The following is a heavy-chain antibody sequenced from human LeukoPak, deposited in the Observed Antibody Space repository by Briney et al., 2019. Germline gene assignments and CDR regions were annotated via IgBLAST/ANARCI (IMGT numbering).Heavy chain of an antibody. Sequence: GGSPRLSCTASGFTFSSYAMSWVRQAPGKGLEWVSAISDSGGYTYYADSVKGRFTISRDNSKKTVFLQMNSLRAEDTAIYYCVKGETVAVDWGQGTMVTVSS. V-gene: IGHV3-23*01. CDR1: GFTFSSYA. D-gene: IGHD6-19*01. J-gene: IGHJ3*01. CDR3: VKGETVAVD. CDR2: ISDSGGYT.